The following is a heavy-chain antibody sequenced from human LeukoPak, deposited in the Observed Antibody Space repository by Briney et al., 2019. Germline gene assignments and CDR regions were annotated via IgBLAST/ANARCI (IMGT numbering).Heavy chain of an antibody. J-gene: IGHJ1*01. Sequence: RPSETLSLTCTVSGGSISSGGYYWSWIRQHPGKGLEWIGSIYYSGSTYYNPSLKSRVTISVDTSKNQFSLKLSSVTAADTAVYYCARHEDDYDILTGYYITSGQDFQHWGQGTLVTVSS. CDR1: GGSISSGGYY. V-gene: IGHV4-39*01. D-gene: IGHD3-9*01. CDR3: ARHEDDYDILTGYYITSGQDFQH. CDR2: IYYSGST.